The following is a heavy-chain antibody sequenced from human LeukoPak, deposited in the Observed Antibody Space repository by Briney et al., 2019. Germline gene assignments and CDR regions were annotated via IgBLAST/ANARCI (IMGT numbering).Heavy chain of an antibody. CDR3: ARRGADYYDSSGYPDAFDI. CDR1: GGSISSSSYY. CDR2: IYYSGST. V-gene: IGHV4-39*07. D-gene: IGHD3-22*01. J-gene: IGHJ3*02. Sequence: SETLSLTCTVSGGSISSSSYYWGWIRQPPGKGLEWIGSIYYSGSTYYNPSLKSRVTISVDTSKNQFSLKLSSVTAADTAVYYCARRGADYYDSSGYPDAFDIWGQGTMVTVSS.